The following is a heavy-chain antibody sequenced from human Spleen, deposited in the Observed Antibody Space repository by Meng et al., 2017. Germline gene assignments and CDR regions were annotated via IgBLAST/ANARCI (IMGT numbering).Heavy chain of an antibody. Sequence: SETLSLTCTVSGYSISSAYYWGWIRQPPGKGLEWIGSIYDSGSTYYNPSLKSRVTISVDTSKNQFSLKLNSVTAADTAVYYCASARNYYGSGRSAFDIWGQGTMVTVSS. J-gene: IGHJ3*02. CDR1: GYSISSAYY. CDR3: ASARNYYGSGRSAFDI. D-gene: IGHD3-10*01. CDR2: IYDSGST. V-gene: IGHV4-38-2*02.